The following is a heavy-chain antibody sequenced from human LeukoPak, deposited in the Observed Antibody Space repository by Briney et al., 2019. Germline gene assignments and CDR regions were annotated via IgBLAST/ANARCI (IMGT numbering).Heavy chain of an antibody. J-gene: IGHJ4*02. CDR2: ISAYNGNT. D-gene: IGHD6-13*01. CDR3: ARDDLGSSSWKPFDY. V-gene: IGHV1-18*01. CDR1: GYTFTSYG. Sequence: EASVKVSFKASGYTFTSYGISWVRQAPGQGLEWMGWISAYNGNTNYAQKLQGRVTMTTDTSTSTAYMELRSLRSDDTAVYYCARDDLGSSSWKPFDYWGQGTLVTVSS.